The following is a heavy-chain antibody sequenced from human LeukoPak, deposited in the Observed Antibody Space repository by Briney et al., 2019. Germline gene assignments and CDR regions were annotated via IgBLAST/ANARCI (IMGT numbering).Heavy chain of an antibody. D-gene: IGHD4-17*01. CDR3: AREGPYGDYLNY. J-gene: IGHJ4*02. V-gene: IGHV3-7*03. Sequence: PGGSLRLSCEASGFTFSDYWMSWVRQAPGKGLEWVANINQDGSETYYVDSVKGQFTISRDNAKNSLYLQMSGLRAEDTAVYFCAREGPYGDYLNYWAQGTLVTVSS. CDR1: GFTFSDYW. CDR2: INQDGSET.